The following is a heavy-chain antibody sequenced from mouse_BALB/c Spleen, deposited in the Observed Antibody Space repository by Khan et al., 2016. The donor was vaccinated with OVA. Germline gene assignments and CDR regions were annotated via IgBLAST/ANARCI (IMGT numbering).Heavy chain of an antibody. V-gene: IGHV1-4*01. CDR3: AREGAYYRSDGWFSY. CDR1: GYTFTTYT. Sequence: VQLQQSGAELARPGASVKMSCKASGYTFTTYTMHWVKQRPGQGLEWIGYINPSNGYTNYNQKFKDKSTLTADKSSSTAYMQLSSLTSDYSAVYSAAREGAYYRSDGWFSYWGQGTLVTVSA. CDR2: INPSNGYT. D-gene: IGHD2-14*01. J-gene: IGHJ3*01.